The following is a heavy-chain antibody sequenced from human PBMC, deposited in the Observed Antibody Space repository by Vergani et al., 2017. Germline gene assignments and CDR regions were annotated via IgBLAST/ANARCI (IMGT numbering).Heavy chain of an antibody. D-gene: IGHD6-6*01. CDR1: GFTCAGYA. V-gene: IGHV3-9*01. CDR3: AKDLGTSSGGGWFDP. CDR2: ISWNSNSI. J-gene: IGHJ5*02. Sequence: EVQLLESGGGLVQPGGSLRLSCAASGFTCAGYAMHWVRQAPGKGLEWVSGISWNSNSIGYADSVKGRFTISRDNAKNSLYLQMNSLRAEDTALYYCAKDLGTSSGGGWFDPWGQGTLVTVSS.